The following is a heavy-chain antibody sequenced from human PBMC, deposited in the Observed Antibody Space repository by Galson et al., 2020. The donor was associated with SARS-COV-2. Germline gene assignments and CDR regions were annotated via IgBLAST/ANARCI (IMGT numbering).Heavy chain of an antibody. J-gene: IGHJ6*02. CDR1: GGSISSSNW. Sequence: SETLSLTCAVSGGSISSSNWWSWVRQPPGKGLEWIGEIYHSGSTNYNPSLKSRVTISVDTSKNQFSLKLSSVTAADTAVYYCATLGRGLRFLGDYYYGMDVWGQGTTVTVSS. D-gene: IGHD3-3*01. CDR2: IYHSGST. V-gene: IGHV4-4*02. CDR3: ATLGRGLRFLGDYYYGMDV.